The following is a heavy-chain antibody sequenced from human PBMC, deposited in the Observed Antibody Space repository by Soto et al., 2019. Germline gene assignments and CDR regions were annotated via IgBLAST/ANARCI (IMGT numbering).Heavy chain of an antibody. Sequence: GASVKVSCKASGGTFSSYSISWVRQAPGQGLEWMGRIIPIFGTANYAQKFQGKVTMTRNTSISTAYMELSSLRSEDTAVYYCATESYHTHPDMDVWGQGTTVTVSS. V-gene: IGHV1-69*05. CDR2: IIPIFGTA. CDR1: GGTFSSYS. D-gene: IGHD3-10*01. CDR3: ATESYHTHPDMDV. J-gene: IGHJ6*02.